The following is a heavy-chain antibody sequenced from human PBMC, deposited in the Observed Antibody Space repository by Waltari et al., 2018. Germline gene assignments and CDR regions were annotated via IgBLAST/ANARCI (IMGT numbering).Heavy chain of an antibody. CDR2: IDPEDGET. J-gene: IGHJ4*02. CDR1: GYTFMDYF. D-gene: IGHD3-10*01. CDR3: APLPGGSGQTFDY. V-gene: IGHV1-69-2*01. Sequence: EVELVQSGAEVKKPGATVKISCKASGYTFMDYFMHWVQQAPGKGLEWMGRIDPEDGETEYSEKFEGRVTITADTSTDTAYMELSSLTAGDTAVYYCAPLPGGSGQTFDYWGQGTLVTVSS.